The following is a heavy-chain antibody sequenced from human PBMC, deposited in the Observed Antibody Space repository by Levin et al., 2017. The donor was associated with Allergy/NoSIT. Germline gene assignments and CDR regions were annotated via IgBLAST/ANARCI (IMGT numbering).Heavy chain of an antibody. Sequence: PGGSLRLSCAASGFTVSSNYMNWVRQAPGKGLEWVSVIYKGASTYYADSVKGRFTISGDNSKNTLYLQMNSLRAEDTAVYYCARRQYYGSGRYGFDVWGQGTMVTVSS. J-gene: IGHJ3*01. D-gene: IGHD3-10*01. CDR2: IYKGAST. V-gene: IGHV3-53*01. CDR3: ARRQYYGSGRYGFDV. CDR1: GFTVSSNY.